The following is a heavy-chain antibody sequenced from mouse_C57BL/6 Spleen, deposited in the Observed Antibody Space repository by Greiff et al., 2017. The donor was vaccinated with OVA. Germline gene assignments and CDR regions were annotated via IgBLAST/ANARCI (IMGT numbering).Heavy chain of an antibody. CDR3: ARSDNAMDY. D-gene: IGHD1-3*01. CDR2: INPGSGGT. CDR1: GYAFTNYL. J-gene: IGHJ4*01. Sequence: LQESGAELVRPGTSVKVSCKASGYAFTNYLIEWVKQRPGQGLEWIGVINPGSGGTNYNEKFKGKATLTADKSSSTAYMQLSSLTSEDSAVYFCARSDNAMDYWGQGTSVTVSS. V-gene: IGHV1-54*01.